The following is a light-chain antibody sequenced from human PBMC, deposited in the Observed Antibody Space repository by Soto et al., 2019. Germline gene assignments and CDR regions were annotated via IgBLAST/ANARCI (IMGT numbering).Light chain of an antibody. CDR1: SSDVGGYNF. J-gene: IGLJ2*01. CDR3: SSYAGRNIVV. CDR2: EVS. Sequence: QSALTQPPSASGSPGQSVTISCTGTSSDVGGYNFVSWYQQHPGKAPKLMIYEVSERPSGVPDRFSGSKSGNTASLTVSGLQDEDESDYYCSSYAGRNIVVFGGGTKLTVL. V-gene: IGLV2-8*01.